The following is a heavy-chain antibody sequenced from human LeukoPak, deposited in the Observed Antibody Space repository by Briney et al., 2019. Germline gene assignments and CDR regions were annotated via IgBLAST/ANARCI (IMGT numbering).Heavy chain of an antibody. CDR2: INAGNGNT. D-gene: IGHD3-10*01. CDR3: ARGSRVTMVRGVITPDDY. CDR1: GYTFTSYA. Sequence: ASVKVSCKASGYTFTSYAMHWVRQAPGQRLEGMGWINAGNGNTKYSQKFQGRVTITRDTSASTAYMELSSLRSEDTAVYYCARGSRVTMVRGVITPDDYWGQGTLVTVSS. V-gene: IGHV1-3*01. J-gene: IGHJ4*02.